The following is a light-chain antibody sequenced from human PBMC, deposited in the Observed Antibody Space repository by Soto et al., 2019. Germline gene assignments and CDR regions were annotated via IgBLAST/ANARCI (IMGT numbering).Light chain of an antibody. V-gene: IGLV2-14*02. CDR2: DVN. CDR1: SSDVGSYNL. J-gene: IGLJ1*01. CDR3: SSYTGSSTFV. Sequence: QSVLTQPASVSGSPVQSITISCTGTSSDVGSYNLVSWYQQHPGKAPKLLIYDVNNRPSGVSHRFSGSKSGNTASLTISGLQAEDEADYYCSSYTGSSTFVFGTGTKVTVL.